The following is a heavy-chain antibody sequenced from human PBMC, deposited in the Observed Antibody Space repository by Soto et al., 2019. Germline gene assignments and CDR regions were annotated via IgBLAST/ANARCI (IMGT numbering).Heavy chain of an antibody. V-gene: IGHV4-30-4*01. J-gene: IGHJ5*02. CDR3: ARVFRALYYDFWSGENWFDP. CDR2: IYYSGST. D-gene: IGHD3-3*01. CDR1: GGSISSGDYY. Sequence: PSETLSLTCTVSGGSISSGDYYWSWIRQPPGKGLEWIGYIYYSGSTYYNPSLKSRVTLSVDTSKNPFSLRLSSVTAADTSVYYCARVFRALYYDFWSGENWFDPWGQGTLVTVSS.